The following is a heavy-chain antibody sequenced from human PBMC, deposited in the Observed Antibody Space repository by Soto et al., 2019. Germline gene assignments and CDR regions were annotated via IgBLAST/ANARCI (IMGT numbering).Heavy chain of an antibody. CDR3: SXQARDEYYDSSRHTYDY. Sequence: PVKSMMISCTDSRYSFTIRWIGWVRQISGKGLQMMGIIYPGDSDTRYSPSFQGEVTISADKSISTAYLQWCRLKASDTAMDYCSXQARDEYYDSSRHTYDYWGQGTVVTVSS. J-gene: IGHJ4*02. CDR2: IYPGDSDT. V-gene: IGHV5-51*01. D-gene: IGHD3-22*01. CDR1: RYSFTIRW.